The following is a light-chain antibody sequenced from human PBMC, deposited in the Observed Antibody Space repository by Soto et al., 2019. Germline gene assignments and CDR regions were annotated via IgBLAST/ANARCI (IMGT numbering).Light chain of an antibody. J-gene: IGKJ5*01. V-gene: IGKV3-11*01. CDR1: QSVSSY. CDR3: QQRSNWPPIT. Sequence: IVFTKSPFTLSLSPGERATLSCRASQSVSSYLAWYQQKAGQAPRLLIYDASNRATGIPARFSGSGSGTDFTLTISSLEPEDFAVYYCQQRSNWPPITFGQGTRLEIK. CDR2: DAS.